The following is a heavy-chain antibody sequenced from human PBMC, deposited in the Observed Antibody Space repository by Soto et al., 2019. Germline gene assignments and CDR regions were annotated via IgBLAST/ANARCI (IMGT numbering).Heavy chain of an antibody. CDR1: GYTFTSYA. J-gene: IGHJ6*03. Sequence: QVQLVQSGAEVKKPGASVKVSCKASGYTFTSYAMHWVRQAPGQRLEWMGWINAGNGNTKYYQKFQGRATITRDTSARTAYMELSSLRAEDTAVYYCARLAAYCSGGSCYSRAYYYMDVWGKGTTVTVSS. V-gene: IGHV1-3*01. CDR2: INAGNGNT. CDR3: ARLAAYCSGGSCYSRAYYYMDV. D-gene: IGHD2-15*01.